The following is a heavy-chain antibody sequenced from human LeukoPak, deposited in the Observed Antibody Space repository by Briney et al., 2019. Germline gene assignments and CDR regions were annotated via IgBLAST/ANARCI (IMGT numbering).Heavy chain of an antibody. D-gene: IGHD3-16*01. CDR1: GGSISSYY. CDR3: ARDNADYVWGSYGALDYYYYYMDV. Sequence: PSETLSLTCTVSGGSISSYYWSWIRQPPGKGLEWIGYIYYSGSTNYNPSLKSRVTISVDTSKNQFSLKLSSVTAADTAVYYCARDNADYVWGSYGALDYYYYYMDVWGKGTTVTVSS. CDR2: IYYSGST. V-gene: IGHV4-59*01. J-gene: IGHJ6*03.